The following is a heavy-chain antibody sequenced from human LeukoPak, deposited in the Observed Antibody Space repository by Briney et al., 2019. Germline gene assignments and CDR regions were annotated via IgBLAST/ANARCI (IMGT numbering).Heavy chain of an antibody. V-gene: IGHV3-21*01. CDR1: GFTFSSYS. J-gene: IGHJ4*02. CDR3: ARGSGIAADY. CDR2: ISSSSSYI. Sequence: GGSLRLSCAASGFTFSSYSMNWVRQAPGKGPEWVSSISSSSSYIYYADSVKGRFTISRDNAKNSLYLQMNSLRAEDTAVYYCARGSGIAADYWGQGTLVTVSS. D-gene: IGHD6-13*01.